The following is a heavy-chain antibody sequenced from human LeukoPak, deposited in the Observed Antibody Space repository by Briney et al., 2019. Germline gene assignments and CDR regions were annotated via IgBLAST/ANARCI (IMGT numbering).Heavy chain of an antibody. D-gene: IGHD3-10*01. V-gene: IGHV3-9*01. J-gene: IGHJ4*02. Sequence: TGGSLRLSCAASGFTFDDYAMHWVRQAPGKGLEWVSGISWNSGSIDYADSVKGRFTISRDNAKNSLYLQMNSLRAEDTAVYYCARSGYYGSGSYGYWGQGTLVTVSS. CDR3: ARSGYYGSGSYGY. CDR1: GFTFDDYA. CDR2: ISWNSGSI.